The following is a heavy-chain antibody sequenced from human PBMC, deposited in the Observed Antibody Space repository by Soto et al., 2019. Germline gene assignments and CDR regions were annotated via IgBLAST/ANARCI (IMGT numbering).Heavy chain of an antibody. CDR3: ASEHGKIAVAGTWFDP. CDR2: IIPIFGTA. CDR1: GGTFSSYA. J-gene: IGHJ5*02. Sequence: ASVKVSCKASGGTFSSYAISWVRQAPGQGLEWMGGIIPIFGTANYAQKFQGRVTITADESTSTAYMELSSLRSEDTAVYYCASEHGKIAVAGTWFDPWGQGTLVTVSS. D-gene: IGHD6-19*01. V-gene: IGHV1-69*13.